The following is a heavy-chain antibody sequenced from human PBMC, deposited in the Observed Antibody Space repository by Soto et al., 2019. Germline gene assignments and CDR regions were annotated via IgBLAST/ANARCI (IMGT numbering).Heavy chain of an antibody. CDR1: GYTFTSYY. J-gene: IGHJ4*02. V-gene: IGHV1-46*01. CDR3: ARLITMVRGVMSYYFDY. D-gene: IGHD3-10*01. CDR2: INPSGGST. Sequence: ASVKVSCKASGYTFTSYYMHWVRQAPGQGLEWMGIINPSGGSTSYAQKFQGRVTMTRDTSTSTVYMELSSLRSEDTAVYYCARLITMVRGVMSYYFDYWGQGTLVTV.